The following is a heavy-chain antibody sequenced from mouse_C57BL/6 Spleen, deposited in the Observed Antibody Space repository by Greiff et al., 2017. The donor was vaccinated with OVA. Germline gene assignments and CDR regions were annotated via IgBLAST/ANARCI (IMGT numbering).Heavy chain of an antibody. CDR2: IYPSDSET. CDR1: GYTFTSYW. CDR3: ARGLPSFAY. D-gene: IGHD5-5*01. Sequence: QVQLQQPGAELVRPGSSVKLSCKASGYTFTSYWMDWVKQRPGQGLEWIGNIYPSDSETHYNQKFKDKATLTVDKSSSTAYMQLSSLTSEDSAVYYCARGLPSFAYWGQGTTLTVSS. V-gene: IGHV1-61*01. J-gene: IGHJ2*01.